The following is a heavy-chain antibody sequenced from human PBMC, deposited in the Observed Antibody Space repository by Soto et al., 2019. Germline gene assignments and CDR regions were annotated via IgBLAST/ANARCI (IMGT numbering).Heavy chain of an antibody. CDR2: ISYDGSNK. CDR3: AKVSIAAAGYYYYYMDV. D-gene: IGHD6-13*01. V-gene: IGHV3-30*18. J-gene: IGHJ6*03. Sequence: AGSLRLSCAASGFTFSSYGMHWVRQAPGKGLEWVAVISYDGSNKYYADSVKGRFTISRDNSKNTLYLQMNSLRAEDTAVYYCAKVSIAAAGYYYYYMDVWGKGTTVTVSS. CDR1: GFTFSSYG.